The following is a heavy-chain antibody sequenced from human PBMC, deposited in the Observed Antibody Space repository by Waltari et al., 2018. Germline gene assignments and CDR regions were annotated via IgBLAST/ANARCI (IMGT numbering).Heavy chain of an antibody. CDR1: GFTFSNSW. V-gene: IGHV3-74*01. J-gene: IGHJ4*02. Sequence: EVQLVESRGGLVQPGGSLRLSCAASGFTFSNSWMHWVRQAPGKGLVSVSQISTDGRITNYADSVKGRFTISRDNAENTLSLQMHSLRAEDTAVYYCVKYSSSFLGDCWGQGTLVTVSS. CDR2: ISTDGRIT. CDR3: VKYSSSFLGDC. D-gene: IGHD6-19*01.